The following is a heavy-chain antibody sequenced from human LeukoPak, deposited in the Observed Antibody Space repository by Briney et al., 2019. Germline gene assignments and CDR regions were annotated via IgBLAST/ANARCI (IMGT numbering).Heavy chain of an antibody. CDR3: ARLGSNYYDSSGYKPVRDY. CDR2: INHSGST. V-gene: IGHV4-34*01. J-gene: IGHJ4*02. CDR1: GGSLSGYY. D-gene: IGHD3-22*01. Sequence: KTSETLSLTCAVSGGSLSGYYWTWIRQPPGKGLEWIGDINHSGSTNYNPSLKSRVTISVDTSKNQFSLKLSSVTAADTAVYYCARLGSNYYDSSGYKPVRDYWGQGTLVTVSS.